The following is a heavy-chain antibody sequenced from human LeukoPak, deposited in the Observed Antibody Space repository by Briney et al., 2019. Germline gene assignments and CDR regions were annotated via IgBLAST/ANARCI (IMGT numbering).Heavy chain of an antibody. Sequence: GGSLRLSRAASGFTSSNAWMSWVRQAPGKGLEWVGRIKSKTDGGTTDYAAPVKGRFTISRDDSKNTLYLQMNSLKTEDTAVYYCTTGPAATTNFDYWGQGTLVTVSS. J-gene: IGHJ4*02. D-gene: IGHD2-2*01. CDR2: IKSKTDGGTT. CDR3: TTGPAATTNFDY. CDR1: GFTSSNAW. V-gene: IGHV3-15*01.